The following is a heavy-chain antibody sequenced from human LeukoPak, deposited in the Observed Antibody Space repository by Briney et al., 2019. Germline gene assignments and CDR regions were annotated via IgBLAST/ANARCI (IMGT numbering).Heavy chain of an antibody. D-gene: IGHD3-9*01. J-gene: IGHJ6*03. CDR1: GFTFSSYS. V-gene: IGHV3-48*01. CDR3: ARVLRYFDWLEGYYMDV. Sequence: GGSLRLSSAAAGFTFSSYSVNWLRQAPGKGLEWVSYISSSSSTIYYADSVKGRFTISRDNAKNSLYLQMNSLRAEDTAVYYCARVLRYFDWLEGYYMDVWGKGTTVTGSS. CDR2: ISSSSSTI.